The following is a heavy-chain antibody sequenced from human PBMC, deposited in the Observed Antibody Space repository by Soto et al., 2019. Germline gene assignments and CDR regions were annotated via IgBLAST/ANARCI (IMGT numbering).Heavy chain of an antibody. V-gene: IGHV3-13*01. CDR1: GFTFADYD. CDR3: ARTGSLDY. J-gene: IGHJ4*02. CDR2: IGTVGDT. Sequence: EVQLVESGGGLVQPGGSLRLSCAASGFTFADYDMHWVRQATGKGLEWISGIGTVGDTYYLGSVKGRFTISSENAKNSLYLKINSLRAGDTAVYYCARTGSLDYWGQGTLVTVSS.